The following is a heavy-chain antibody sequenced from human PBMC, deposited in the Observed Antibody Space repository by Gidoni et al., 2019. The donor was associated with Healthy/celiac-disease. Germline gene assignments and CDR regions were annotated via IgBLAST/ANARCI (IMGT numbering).Heavy chain of an antibody. CDR1: VGTFSRYA. V-gene: IGHV1-69*04. CDR2: IIPILGIA. Sequence: QVQLVPSVAEVKKPGSSVKVSCKASVGTFSRYAISWVRQAPGQGLEWMGRIIPILGIANYAQKFQGRVTITADKSTSTAYMELSSLRSEDTAVYYCARAIVPAATDYYYYGMDVWGQGTTVTVSS. D-gene: IGHD2-2*01. J-gene: IGHJ6*02. CDR3: ARAIVPAATDYYYYGMDV.